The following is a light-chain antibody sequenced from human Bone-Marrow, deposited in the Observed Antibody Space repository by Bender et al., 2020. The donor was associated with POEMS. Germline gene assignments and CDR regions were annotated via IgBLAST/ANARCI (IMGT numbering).Light chain of an antibody. Sequence: QSVLTQPPSASGTPGQRVTISCSGSNSNIGTNAVNWYQQFPGTAPKLLIYSDNQRPSAVPGRFYAFKSGASASLAVSGLQSEDGADYYCAAWGAGLSGGVFGGGTKLTVL. J-gene: IGLJ3*02. CDR1: NSNIGTNA. CDR2: SDN. CDR3: AAWGAGLSGGV. V-gene: IGLV1-44*01.